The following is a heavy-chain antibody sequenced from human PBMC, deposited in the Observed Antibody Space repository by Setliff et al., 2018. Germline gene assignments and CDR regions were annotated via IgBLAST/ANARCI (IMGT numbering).Heavy chain of an antibody. CDR3: ARGGYSYGTIMSY. V-gene: IGHV4-39*07. CDR2: IYYSGST. Sequence: PSETLSLTCTVSGGSISSSSYYWGWIRQPPGKGLEWIGSIYYSGSTYYNPSLKSRVTISVDTSKNQFSLKLSSVTAADTAVYYCARGGYSYGTIMSYWGQGTLVTVSS. CDR1: GGSISSSSYY. D-gene: IGHD5-18*01. J-gene: IGHJ4*02.